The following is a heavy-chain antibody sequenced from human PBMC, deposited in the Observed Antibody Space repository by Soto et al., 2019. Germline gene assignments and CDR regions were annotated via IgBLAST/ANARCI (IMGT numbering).Heavy chain of an antibody. J-gene: IGHJ4*02. CDR3: ARHNYGSGSTYFDY. V-gene: IGHV4-39*01. CDR2: IYYSGST. D-gene: IGHD3-10*01. Sequence: SETLSLTCTVSGGSISSSSYYWGWIRQPPGKGLEWIGSIYYSGSTYYNPSLKSRVTISVDTSKNQFSLKLSSVTAADTAVYYCARHNYGSGSTYFDYWAQGTLVTVSS. CDR1: GGSISSSSYY.